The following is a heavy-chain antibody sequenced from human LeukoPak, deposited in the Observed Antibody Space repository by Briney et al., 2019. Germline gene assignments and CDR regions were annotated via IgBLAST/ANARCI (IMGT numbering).Heavy chain of an antibody. V-gene: IGHV4-38-2*02. D-gene: IGHD2-2*01. Sequence: PSETLSLTCTVSGYSISSAYYWGWIRQPPGKGLEWIGYIYHSGSTYYNPSLKSRVTISVDRSKNQFSLKLSSVTAADTAVYYCAREGRDCSSTSCYLDYWGQGTLVTVSS. CDR3: AREGRDCSSTSCYLDY. J-gene: IGHJ4*02. CDR2: IYHSGST. CDR1: GYSISSAYY.